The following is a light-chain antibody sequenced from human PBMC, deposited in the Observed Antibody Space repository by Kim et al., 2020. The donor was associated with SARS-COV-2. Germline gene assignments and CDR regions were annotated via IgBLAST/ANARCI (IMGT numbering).Light chain of an antibody. CDR3: SKSYRNPQWT. J-gene: IGKJ1*01. CDR1: QSMSSY. Sequence: DIQMTQSPSSLSASVGDRVTITCRASQSMSSYLNWYQQKPGKAPKLLIYAASSLQSGVPSRFSGSGSGTDFTLTNSSLQPEDFATYYCSKSYRNPQWTFGQGTKVDIK. V-gene: IGKV1-39*01. CDR2: AAS.